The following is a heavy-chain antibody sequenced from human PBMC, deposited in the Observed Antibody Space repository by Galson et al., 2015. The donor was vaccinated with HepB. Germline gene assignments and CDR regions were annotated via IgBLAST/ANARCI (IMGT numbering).Heavy chain of an antibody. CDR3: ARANYYDRSGLQD. CDR1: GFTFSTYS. CDR2: ISGTTRYI. J-gene: IGHJ4*02. Sequence: SLRLSCAASGFTFSTYSMNWVRQAPGKGLEWVSSISGTTRYIFYADSVKGRFTISRDNAKNSLYLHMNNLTAEDTAVYYCARANYYDRSGLQDWGQGTLVTVSS. D-gene: IGHD3-22*01. V-gene: IGHV3-21*01.